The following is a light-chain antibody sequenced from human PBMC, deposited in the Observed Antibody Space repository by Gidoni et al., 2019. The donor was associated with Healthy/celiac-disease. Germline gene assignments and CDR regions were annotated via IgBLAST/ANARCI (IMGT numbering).Light chain of an antibody. Sequence: SYVLTQPHSVSVAPGKTARITCGGNNIGSKRVHWYQQKPGQAPVLVVYDDSDRPSGIPERFSGSNSGNTATLTISRVEAGDEADYYCQVWDSSSDHLWVFGGGTKLTVL. CDR1: NIGSKR. CDR2: DDS. J-gene: IGLJ3*02. CDR3: QVWDSSSDHLWV. V-gene: IGLV3-21*03.